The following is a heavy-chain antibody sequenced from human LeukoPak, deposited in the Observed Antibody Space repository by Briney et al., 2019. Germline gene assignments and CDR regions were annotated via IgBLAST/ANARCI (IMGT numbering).Heavy chain of an antibody. V-gene: IGHV3-23*01. D-gene: IGHD6-19*01. Sequence: PGGSLRLSCAAPGFTLSSYAMSWVRQTPGKVLEWVSAISGSGGSTYYAGSVKGRFTISRDNSKNTLYLQMNSLRAEDTAVYYCAKDTVAGTLGDYWGQGTLVTVSS. J-gene: IGHJ4*02. CDR2: ISGSGGST. CDR1: GFTLSSYA. CDR3: AKDTVAGTLGDY.